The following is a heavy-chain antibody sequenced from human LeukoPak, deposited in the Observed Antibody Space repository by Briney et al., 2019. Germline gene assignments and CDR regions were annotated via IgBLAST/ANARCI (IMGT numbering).Heavy chain of an antibody. CDR1: GGSISSGGYY. V-gene: IGHV4-31*03. D-gene: IGHD4-17*01. Sequence: PSQTLSLTCTVSGGSISSGGYYWSWIRQHPGKGLEWIGYIYYSGSTYYNPSLKSRVTISVDASKNQFSLKLSSVTAADTAVYYCARATPPDYGDYGGKYYFDYWGQGTLVTVSS. CDR3: ARATPPDYGDYGGKYYFDY. CDR2: IYYSGST. J-gene: IGHJ4*02.